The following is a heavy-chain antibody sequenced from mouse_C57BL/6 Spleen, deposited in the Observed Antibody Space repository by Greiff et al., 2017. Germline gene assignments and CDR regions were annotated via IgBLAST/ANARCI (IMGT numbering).Heavy chain of an antibody. CDR3: ARAYDGYYVVDAMDY. CDR2: ISSGSSTI. J-gene: IGHJ4*01. Sequence: EVKVVESGGGLVKPGGSLKLSCAASGFTFSDYGMHWVRQAPEKGLEWVAYISSGSSTIYYADTVKGRFTISRDNAKNTLFLQMTSLRSEDTAMYYCARAYDGYYVVDAMDYWGQGTSVTVSS. CDR1: GFTFSDYG. D-gene: IGHD2-3*01. V-gene: IGHV5-17*01.